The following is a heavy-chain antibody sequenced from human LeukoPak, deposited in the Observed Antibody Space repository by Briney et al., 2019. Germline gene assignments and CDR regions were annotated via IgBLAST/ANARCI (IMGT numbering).Heavy chain of an antibody. CDR1: GFTFSSYG. J-gene: IGHJ6*02. D-gene: IGHD6-6*01. CDR3: AKVLAPSIAARFYYYGMDV. CDR2: ISYDGSNK. V-gene: IGHV3-30*18. Sequence: GGSLRLSCAASGFTFSSYGMHWVRQAPGKGLEWLAVISYDGSNKYYADSVKGRFTISRDNSKNTLYLQMNSLRAEDTAVYYCAKVLAPSIAARFYYYGMDVWGQGTTVTVSS.